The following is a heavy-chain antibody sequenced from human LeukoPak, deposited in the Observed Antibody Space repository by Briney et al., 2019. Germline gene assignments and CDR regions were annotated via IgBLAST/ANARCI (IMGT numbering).Heavy chain of an antibody. CDR1: GFTFSSYG. CDR2: IRYDGSNK. V-gene: IGHV3-30*02. CDR3: AKDGRGVRTMAATYYYYYGMDV. J-gene: IGHJ6*02. D-gene: IGHD6-25*01. Sequence: GGSLRLSCAASGFTFSSYGMHWVRQAPAKGLEWVAFIRYDGSNKYYADSVKGRLTISRDNSKNTLYLQMNSLRAEDTAVYYCAKDGRGVRTMAATYYYYYGMDVWGQGTTVTVSS.